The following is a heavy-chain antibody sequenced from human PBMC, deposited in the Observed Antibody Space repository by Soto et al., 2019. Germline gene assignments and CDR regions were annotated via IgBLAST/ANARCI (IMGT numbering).Heavy chain of an antibody. V-gene: IGHV3-23*01. CDR1: GFICSSYD. CDR2: ILVSGST. D-gene: IGHD2-8*02. J-gene: IGHJ3*02. CDR3: AKATATGGGAFEI. Sequence: GGSLRLSCAVSGFICSSYDMSWVRQAPGKGLEWVSTILVSGSTHYEDSVKGRFTISRDTSRNTVYLQMNILTAGDTAVYYCAKATATGGGAFEIYGQGTMVTVSS.